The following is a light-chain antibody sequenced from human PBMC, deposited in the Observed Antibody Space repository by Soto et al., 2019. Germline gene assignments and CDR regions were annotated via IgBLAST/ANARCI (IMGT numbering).Light chain of an antibody. Sequence: DIQMTQSPSPLYASVGDRVTITCRASQSISTFLNWYQQKPGNAPKSLIYAASNLQSGVPSRFSGSGSGTDFTLTIISLQPEDFATYYCQQSFSSPRTFGPGTKVDIK. CDR1: QSISTF. J-gene: IGKJ1*01. CDR2: AAS. CDR3: QQSFSSPRT. V-gene: IGKV1-39*01.